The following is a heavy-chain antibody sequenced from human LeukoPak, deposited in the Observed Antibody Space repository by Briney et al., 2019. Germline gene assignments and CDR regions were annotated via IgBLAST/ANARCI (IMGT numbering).Heavy chain of an antibody. J-gene: IGHJ4*02. D-gene: IGHD5-18*01. Sequence: SVKVSCKASGGTFSSYAITWVRQATGQGLEWMGGIIPMFGTTNYAQKFQERVTITRDMSTSTAYMELSSLRSEDAAVYYCAADSPGWIQLEGLGYYWGQGTLVTVSS. V-gene: IGHV1-69*05. CDR3: AADSPGWIQLEGLGYY. CDR1: GGTFSSYA. CDR2: IIPMFGTT.